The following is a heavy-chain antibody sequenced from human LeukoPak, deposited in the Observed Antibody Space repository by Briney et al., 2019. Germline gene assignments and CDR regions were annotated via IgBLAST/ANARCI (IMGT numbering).Heavy chain of an antibody. V-gene: IGHV1-18*01. CDR1: GYTFTDYG. D-gene: IGHD4-17*01. CDR2: ISAFNGNT. J-gene: IGHJ4*02. CDR3: AGAGAAVTTHFDY. Sequence: ASVKVSCKASGYTFTDYGISWVRQAPGQGLEWMGWISAFNGNTNYAQKLQGRVTMTTDTSTSTAYMELRGLRSDDTAVYYCAGAGAAVTTHFDYWGQGTLVTVSS.